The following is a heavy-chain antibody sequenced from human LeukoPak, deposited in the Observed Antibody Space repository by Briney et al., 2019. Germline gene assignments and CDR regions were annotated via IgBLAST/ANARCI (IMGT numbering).Heavy chain of an antibody. CDR2: IYYSGST. Sequence: SETLSLTCTGSGGSVSSGSYYWRWIRQPPGKGLEWIGYIYYSGSTNYNPSLKSRVTISVDTSKNQFSLKLSSVTAADTAVYYCARTPAYSSSWYGNYYYYGMDVWGQGTTVTVAS. CDR1: GGSVSSGSYY. CDR3: ARTPAYSSSWYGNYYYYGMDV. D-gene: IGHD6-13*01. J-gene: IGHJ6*02. V-gene: IGHV4-61*01.